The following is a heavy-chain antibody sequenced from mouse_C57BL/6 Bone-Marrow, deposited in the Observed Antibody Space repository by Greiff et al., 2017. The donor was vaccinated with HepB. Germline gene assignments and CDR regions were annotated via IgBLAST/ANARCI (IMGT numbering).Heavy chain of an antibody. D-gene: IGHD2-4*01. Sequence: EVKLMESGGGLVKPGGSLKLSCAASGFTFSSYAMSWVRQTPEKRLEWVATISDGGSYTYYPDNVKGRFTISRDNAKNNLYLQMSHLKSEDTAMYYCARDGDYDRFAYWGQGTLVTVSA. V-gene: IGHV5-4*01. CDR2: ISDGGSYT. CDR1: GFTFSSYA. J-gene: IGHJ3*01. CDR3: ARDGDYDRFAY.